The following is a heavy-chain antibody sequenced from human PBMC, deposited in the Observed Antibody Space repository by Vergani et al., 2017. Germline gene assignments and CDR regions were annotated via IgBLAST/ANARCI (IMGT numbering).Heavy chain of an antibody. CDR1: RSTFKTYG. D-gene: IGHD1-20*01. J-gene: IGHJ4*01. Sequence: QGQLVESGGGIVQPGRSLTPSCVASRSTFKTYGMHWVRQAPGKGLEWVGLIYYDGSNAYYADSVKGRFTISMDNSKNTLYLQMSSLRAEDTAVYYCARAYGRYDWFDYWGQRTLVTVSS. CDR2: IYYDGSNA. V-gene: IGHV3-33*01. CDR3: ARAYGRYDWFDY.